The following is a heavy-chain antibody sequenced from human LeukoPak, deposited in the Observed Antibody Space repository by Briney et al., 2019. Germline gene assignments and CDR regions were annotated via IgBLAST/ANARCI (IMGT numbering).Heavy chain of an antibody. D-gene: IGHD3-22*01. CDR3: ARDSSGYQ. V-gene: IGHV3-7*01. CDR2: IKEDGSEK. J-gene: IGHJ4*02. CDR1: GFTFSTYW. Sequence: GGSLRLSCAASGFTFSTYWMSWVRQAPGKGLEWVANIKEDGSEKYYGDSVKGRFTISRDNAKNSLYLQMNSLRAKDTAVYYCARDSSGYQWGQGTLVTVSS.